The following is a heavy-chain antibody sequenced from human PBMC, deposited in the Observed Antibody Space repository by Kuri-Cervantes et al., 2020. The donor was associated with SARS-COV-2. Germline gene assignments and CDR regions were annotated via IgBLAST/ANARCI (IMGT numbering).Heavy chain of an antibody. Sequence: SETLSLTCTVSGGSISSHYWSWIRQPPGKGLEWIGYIYYSGSTNYNPSLKSRVTISVDTSKNRFSLKLSSVTAADTAVYYCASLAVAGTRAFDIWGQGTMVTVSS. J-gene: IGHJ3*02. D-gene: IGHD6-19*01. CDR3: ASLAVAGTRAFDI. CDR1: GGSISSHY. CDR2: IYYSGST. V-gene: IGHV4-59*11.